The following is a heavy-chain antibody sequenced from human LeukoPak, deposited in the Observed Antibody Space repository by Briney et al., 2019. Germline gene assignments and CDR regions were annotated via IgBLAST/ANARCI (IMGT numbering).Heavy chain of an antibody. CDR1: GFTLSTYA. Sequence: PGGSLRLSCSASGFTLSTYAMHWVRQAPGKGLEWVAVVSYDGSNKYFADSVKGRFTISRDNSKNALYLHMNSLRAEDTAVYYCARNPYGDYYFDHWGQGTLVTVSS. CDR3: ARNPYGDYYFDH. D-gene: IGHD4-17*01. J-gene: IGHJ4*02. CDR2: VSYDGSNK. V-gene: IGHV3-30-3*01.